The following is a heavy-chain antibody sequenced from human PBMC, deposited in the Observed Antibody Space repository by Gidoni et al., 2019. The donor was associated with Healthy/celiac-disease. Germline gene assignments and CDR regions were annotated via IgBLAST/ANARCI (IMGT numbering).Heavy chain of an antibody. V-gene: IGHV1-18*01. CDR3: ARDPVDYDFWSGFPLGHWFDP. Sequence: SVKVSCKASGYTFTSYGISWVRQAPGQGLEWMGWISAYNGNTNYAQKLQGRVTMTTDTSTSTAYMELRSLRSDDTAVYYCARDPVDYDFWSGFPLGHWFDPRGQGTLVTVSS. J-gene: IGHJ5*02. CDR2: ISAYNGNT. D-gene: IGHD3-3*01. CDR1: GYTFTSYG.